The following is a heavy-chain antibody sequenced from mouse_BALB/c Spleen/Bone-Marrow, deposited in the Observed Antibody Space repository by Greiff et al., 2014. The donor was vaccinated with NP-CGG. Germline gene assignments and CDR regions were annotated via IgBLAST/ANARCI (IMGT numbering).Heavy chain of an antibody. D-gene: IGHD2-12*01. CDR2: ISSGGTNT. CDR1: GFTFSSYG. CDR3: TRRGIYDERTAMDY. Sequence: VQLQQSGGDLVKPGGSQKLSCAASGFTFSSYGMSWVRQTPDKRLEWVATISSGGTNTYYPDSVKGRFTISRDNAKNTLYLQMSSLKSEDTAMYYCTRRGIYDERTAMDYWGQGTSVTVSS. V-gene: IGHV5-6*01. J-gene: IGHJ4*01.